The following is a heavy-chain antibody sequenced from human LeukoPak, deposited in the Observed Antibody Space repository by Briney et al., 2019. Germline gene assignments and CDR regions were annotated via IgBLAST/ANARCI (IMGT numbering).Heavy chain of an antibody. CDR1: GYTFTGYY. J-gene: IGHJ4*02. CDR3: ARDNIRGGKGIAAAGGYY. V-gene: IGHV1-69*13. Sequence: SVKVSCKASGYTFTGYYMHWVRQAPGQGLEWMGGIIPIFGTSIYAQKFQGRVTVTADESTSTAYMELSSLTSEDTAVYYCARDNIRGGKGIAAAGGYYWGQGTLVTVSS. D-gene: IGHD6-13*01. CDR2: IIPIFGTS.